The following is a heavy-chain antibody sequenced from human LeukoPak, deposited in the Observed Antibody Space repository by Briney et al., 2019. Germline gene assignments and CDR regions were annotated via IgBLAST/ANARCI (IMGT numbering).Heavy chain of an antibody. CDR3: AFSSYYLQGNYYYMDV. V-gene: IGHV1-18*01. J-gene: IGHJ6*03. CDR2: ISGYNGNT. CDR1: GYTFTSYG. Sequence: ASVRVSCKASGYTFTSYGISWVRQAPGQGLEWMGWISGYNGNTNYAQNLQGGVTMTTDTSTSTVYMELRSLRSDDTAVYYCAFSSYYLQGNYYYMDVWGKGTTVTVSS. D-gene: IGHD1-26*01.